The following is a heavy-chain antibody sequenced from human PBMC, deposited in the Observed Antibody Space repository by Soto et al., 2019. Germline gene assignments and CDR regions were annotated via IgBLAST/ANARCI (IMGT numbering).Heavy chain of an antibody. J-gene: IGHJ4*02. CDR3: ARDAYCGGDCYSGQLDY. Sequence: GGSLRLSGAASGFTFSSYAMHWVRQAPGKGLEWVAVISYDGSNKYYADSVKGRFTISRDNSKNTLYLQMNSLRAEDTAVYYCARDAYCGGDCYSGQLDYWGQGTLVTVS. V-gene: IGHV3-30-3*01. D-gene: IGHD2-21*02. CDR1: GFTFSSYA. CDR2: ISYDGSNK.